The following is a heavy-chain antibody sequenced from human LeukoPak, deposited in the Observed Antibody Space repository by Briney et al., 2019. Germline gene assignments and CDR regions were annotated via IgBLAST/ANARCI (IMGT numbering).Heavy chain of an antibody. CDR2: IWYDGRNK. D-gene: IGHD3-3*01. J-gene: IGHJ4*02. Sequence: PGGSLRLSCTTSGLTLSNHGMHWVRQAPGRGLEWVAFIWYDGRNKLYADSVKGRFTISRDNSKNTLYLQMNSLRAEDTAVYYCAKESNPHYYDFWSGYQVDYWGQGTLVTVSS. V-gene: IGHV3-30*02. CDR1: GLTLSNHG. CDR3: AKESNPHYYDFWSGYQVDY.